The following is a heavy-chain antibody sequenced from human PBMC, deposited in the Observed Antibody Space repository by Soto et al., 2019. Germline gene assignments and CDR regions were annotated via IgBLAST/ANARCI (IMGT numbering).Heavy chain of an antibody. CDR3: AIEYSSSPPYYPIGY. Sequence: QVQLVQSGAEVKKPGSSVKVSCKASGGTFSSYSISWVRQAPGQGLEWMGGIIPIFGTANYAQKFQGIVKITADESTSTAYMELSSLRSEDTAVYYCAIEYSSSPPYYPIGYWGQGTLVTVSS. CDR2: IIPIFGTA. CDR1: GGTFSSYS. J-gene: IGHJ4*02. V-gene: IGHV1-69*01. D-gene: IGHD6-6*01.